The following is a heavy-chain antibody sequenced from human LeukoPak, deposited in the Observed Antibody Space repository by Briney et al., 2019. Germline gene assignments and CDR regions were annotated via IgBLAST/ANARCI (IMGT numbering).Heavy chain of an antibody. Sequence: GGSLRLSCAASGFTFSRYGMNWVRQAPGKGLEWVSSISSSSSYIYYADSVKGRFTVSRDNAKNSLFLQINSLRPEDTAVYYCARDLCSTTSCLDYWGQGTLVTVSS. CDR1: GFTFSRYG. J-gene: IGHJ4*02. V-gene: IGHV3-21*01. CDR3: ARDLCSTTSCLDY. CDR2: ISSSSSYI. D-gene: IGHD2-2*01.